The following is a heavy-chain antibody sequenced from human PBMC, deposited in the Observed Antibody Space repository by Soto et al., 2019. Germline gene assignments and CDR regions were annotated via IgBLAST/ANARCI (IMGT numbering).Heavy chain of an antibody. J-gene: IGHJ6*02. CDR2: IIPIFGTA. V-gene: IGHV1-69*13. D-gene: IGHD6-19*01. CDR1: GYTFTSYG. CDR3: AEGYSSGWHYYYYGMDV. Sequence: SVKVSCKASGYTFTSYGISWVRQAPGQGLEWMGGIIPIFGTANYAQKFQGRVTITADESTSTAYMELSSLRSEDTAVYYCAEGYSSGWHYYYYGMDVWGQGTTVTVSS.